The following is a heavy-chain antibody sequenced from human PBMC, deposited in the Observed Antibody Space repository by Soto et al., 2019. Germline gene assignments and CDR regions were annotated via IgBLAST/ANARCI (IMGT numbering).Heavy chain of an antibody. J-gene: IGHJ4*02. CDR2: INHSGST. Sequence: QVQLQQLGTGLLKPSETLSLTCADYGGSFRGYYWSWIRQPPGKGLEWIGEINHSGSTNYNQSLKSRVTISVDTSKNQFSLTLSSVTAADTAVYYCARGYCSGGSCYPDCWGQGTLVTVSS. CDR1: GGSFRGYY. D-gene: IGHD2-15*01. V-gene: IGHV4-34*01. CDR3: ARGYCSGGSCYPDC.